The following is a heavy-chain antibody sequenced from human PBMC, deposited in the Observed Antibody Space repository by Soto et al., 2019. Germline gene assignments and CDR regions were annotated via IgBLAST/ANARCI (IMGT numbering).Heavy chain of an antibody. CDR3: ARGQLVWYGDLTPYYRDMDV. V-gene: IGHV4-34*01. Sequence: SETLSLTCAFYGGSFDDFYWSWVRQSPGKGLEWIGEISHDGGTNYSPSLASRISISADTSKNQFSLHLKSVTAADTGLYYCARGQLVWYGDLTPYYRDMDVWGQGTTVTVSS. J-gene: IGHJ6*02. CDR2: ISHDGGT. D-gene: IGHD3-10*01. CDR1: GGSFDDFY.